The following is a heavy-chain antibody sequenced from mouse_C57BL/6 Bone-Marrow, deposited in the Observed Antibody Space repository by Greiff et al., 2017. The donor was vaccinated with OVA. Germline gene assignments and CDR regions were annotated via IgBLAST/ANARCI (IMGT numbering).Heavy chain of an antibody. CDR2: INPYNGGT. CDR3: ARCYDGCYYYAMDY. D-gene: IGHD2-3*01. J-gene: IGHJ4*01. V-gene: IGHV1-19*01. CDR1: GYTFTDYY. Sequence: EVQLQQSGPVLVKPGASVKMSCKASGYTFTDYYMNWVKQSHGKSLEWIGVINPYNGGTSYNQKFKGKATLTVDKSSSTAYMELNSLTSEDSAVYYCARCYDGCYYYAMDYWGQGTSVTVSS.